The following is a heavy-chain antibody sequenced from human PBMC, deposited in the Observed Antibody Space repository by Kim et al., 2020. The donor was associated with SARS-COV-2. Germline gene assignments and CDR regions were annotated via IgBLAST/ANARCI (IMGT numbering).Heavy chain of an antibody. J-gene: IGHJ4*02. CDR2: INHSGST. Sequence: SETLSLTCAVYGGSFSGYYWSWIRQPPGKGLEWIGEINHSGSTNYNPSLKSRVTISLDTSKNQFSLKLSSVTAADTAVYYCARGRTWYYYDSSGYYRYFDYWGQGTLVTVSS. CDR3: ARGRTWYYYDSSGYYRYFDY. V-gene: IGHV4-34*01. CDR1: GGSFSGYY. D-gene: IGHD3-22*01.